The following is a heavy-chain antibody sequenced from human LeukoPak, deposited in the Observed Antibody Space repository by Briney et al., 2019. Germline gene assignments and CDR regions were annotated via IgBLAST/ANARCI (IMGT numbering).Heavy chain of an antibody. V-gene: IGHV1-2*02. J-gene: IGHJ6*03. CDR3: AGPYNWNGDPYYYYYMDV. Sequence: ASVKVSCKASGYTFTGYYMHWVRQAPGQGLEWMGWINPNSGGTNYAQKFQGRVTMTRGTSISTAYMELSRLRSDDTAVYYCAGPYNWNGDPYYYYYMDVWGKGTTVTVSS. CDR1: GYTFTGYY. CDR2: INPNSGGT. D-gene: IGHD1-20*01.